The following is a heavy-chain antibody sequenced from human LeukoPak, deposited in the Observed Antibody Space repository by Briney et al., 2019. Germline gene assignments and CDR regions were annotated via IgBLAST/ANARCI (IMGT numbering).Heavy chain of an antibody. Sequence: GGSLRLSCAASGFSFSSYAMSWVRQAPGKGLEWVSAISGSGGSTYYADSVKGRFTISRDNSENTLYLQTNSLRAEDTAVYYCAKERPSYYDSSGYYPYYSDYWGQGTLVTVSS. J-gene: IGHJ4*02. D-gene: IGHD3-22*01. CDR3: AKERPSYYDSSGYYPYYSDY. CDR2: ISGSGGST. CDR1: GFSFSSYA. V-gene: IGHV3-23*01.